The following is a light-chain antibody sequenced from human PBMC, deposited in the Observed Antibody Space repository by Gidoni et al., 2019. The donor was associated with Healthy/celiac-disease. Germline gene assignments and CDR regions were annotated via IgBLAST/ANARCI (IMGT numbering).Light chain of an antibody. CDR3: QQYGSSPRYT. CDR2: GAS. J-gene: IGKJ2*01. CDR1: QSVSSSY. V-gene: IGKV3-20*01. Sequence: EIVLTQSPCTLSLSPGETATLSCRASQSVSSSYLAWYQQKPGQAPRLLIYGASSRATGIPDRFSGSGSGTDFTLTISRLEPEDFAVYYCQQYGSSPRYTFVQGTKLEIK.